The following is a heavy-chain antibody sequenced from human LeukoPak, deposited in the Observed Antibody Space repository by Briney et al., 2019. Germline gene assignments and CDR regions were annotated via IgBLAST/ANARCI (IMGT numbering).Heavy chain of an antibody. CDR2: IYHSGST. D-gene: IGHD3-10*01. CDR3: ARGGLVRGIAYYFDY. V-gene: IGHV4-4*02. J-gene: IGHJ4*02. Sequence: SETLSLTCAVSGGSISSSNWWSWVRQPPGKGLEWIGEIYHSGSTNYNPSLKSRVTISVDKSKNQFSLKLSSVTAADTAVYYCARGGLVRGIAYYFDYWGQGTLVTVSS. CDR1: GGSISSSNW.